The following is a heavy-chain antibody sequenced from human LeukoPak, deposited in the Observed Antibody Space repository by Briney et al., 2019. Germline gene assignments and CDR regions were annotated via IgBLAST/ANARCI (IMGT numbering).Heavy chain of an antibody. Sequence: GGSLRLSCAASGFTFSSYWMHWVRQAPGKGLVWVSRINSDGSSTSYADSVKGRFTISRDNAKNSLYLQMNSLRAEDTAVYYCAELGITMIGGVWGKRTTVTISS. D-gene: IGHD3-10*02. J-gene: IGHJ6*04. CDR3: AELGITMIGGV. V-gene: IGHV3-74*01. CDR2: INSDGSST. CDR1: GFTFSSYW.